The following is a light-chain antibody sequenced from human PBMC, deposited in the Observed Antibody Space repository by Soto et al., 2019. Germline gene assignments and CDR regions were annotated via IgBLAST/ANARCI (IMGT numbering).Light chain of an antibody. V-gene: IGLV2-14*01. CDR3: SAYTSSSTRV. Sequence: VLTQPASVSGSPGQSITISCTGTSSDVGGYKYVSWYQQHPGKAPKLMIYDVSNRPSGVSYRFSGSKFENTASLTISGLQAEDEADYYCSAYTSSSTRVFGTGTKVTVL. J-gene: IGLJ1*01. CDR2: DVS. CDR1: SSDVGGYKY.